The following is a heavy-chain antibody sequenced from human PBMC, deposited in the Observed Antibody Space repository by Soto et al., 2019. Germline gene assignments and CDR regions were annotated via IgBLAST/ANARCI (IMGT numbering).Heavy chain of an antibody. Sequence: EVQLLESGGDVVQPGGSLRLSCAASGFYFSGYWMHWVRQAPGKGLEWVSRINTDGSDTLYADSVKGRFTISRDNSKNTLYLQMSSLRAEDSAVYYCVRAAARGDSWGQGTRVTVSS. CDR1: GFYFSGYW. CDR2: INTDGSDT. V-gene: IGHV3-74*03. J-gene: IGHJ1*01. CDR3: VRAAARGDS. D-gene: IGHD3-16*01.